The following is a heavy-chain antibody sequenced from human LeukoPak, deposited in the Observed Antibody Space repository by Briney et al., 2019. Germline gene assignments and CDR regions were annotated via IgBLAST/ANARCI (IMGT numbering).Heavy chain of an antibody. Sequence: PGGSLRLSYAASGFTFSSYAMSCVRQAPGKGLKWVSAISGSGGSTYYADSVKGRLTISRDNSKTTLYLQMTSLRAEDTAVYYCAKDAPGIAVAGTGWFDPWGQGTLVTVSS. D-gene: IGHD6-19*01. CDR3: AKDAPGIAVAGTGWFDP. CDR1: GFTFSSYA. CDR2: ISGSGGST. J-gene: IGHJ5*02. V-gene: IGHV3-23*01.